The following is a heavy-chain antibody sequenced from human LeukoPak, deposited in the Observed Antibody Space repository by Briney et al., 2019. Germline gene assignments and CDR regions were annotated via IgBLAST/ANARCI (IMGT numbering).Heavy chain of an antibody. CDR3: AREITMIVNAFDI. CDR2: IYHSGST. Sequence: SQTLSLTCAVSGGSISSGGYSWSWIRQPPGKGLEWIGYIYHSGSTYYNPSLKSRVTISLDTSKNQFSLKLTSVTAADTAVYYCAREITMIVNAFDIWGQGTMVTVSS. CDR1: GGSISSGGYS. D-gene: IGHD3-22*01. V-gene: IGHV4-30-2*01. J-gene: IGHJ3*02.